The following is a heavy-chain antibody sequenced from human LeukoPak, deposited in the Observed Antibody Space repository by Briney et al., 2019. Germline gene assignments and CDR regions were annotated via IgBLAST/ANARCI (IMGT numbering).Heavy chain of an antibody. V-gene: IGHV1-69*13. CDR2: IIPIFGTA. J-gene: IGHJ4*02. D-gene: IGHD3-22*01. CDR1: GGTFSSYA. CDR3: ARVLGSLADSSGYYVD. Sequence: ASVKVSCKASGGTFSSYAISWVRQAPGQGLEWMGGIIPIFGTANYAQKFQGRVTITADESTSTAYMELSSLRSEDTAVYYCARVLGSLADSSGYYVDWGQGTLVTVSS.